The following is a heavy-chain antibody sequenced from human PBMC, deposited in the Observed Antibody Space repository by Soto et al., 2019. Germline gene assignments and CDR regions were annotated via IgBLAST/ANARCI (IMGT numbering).Heavy chain of an antibody. CDR2: IYYSGST. J-gene: IGHJ4*02. CDR1: GGSISSGGYY. V-gene: IGHV4-31*03. D-gene: IGHD2-15*01. Sequence: QVQLQESGPGLVKPSQTLSLTCTVSGGSISSGGYYWSWIRQHPGKGLEWIGYIYYSGSTYYNPSLKSRVTISVDTSKNQCSLKLSSVTAADTAVYYCSGYCSGGSCYTDYWGQGTLVTVSS. CDR3: SGYCSGGSCYTDY.